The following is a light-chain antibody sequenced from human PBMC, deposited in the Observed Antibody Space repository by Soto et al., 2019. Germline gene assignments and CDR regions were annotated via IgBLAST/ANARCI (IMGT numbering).Light chain of an antibody. V-gene: IGKV1-39*01. CDR3: QQSYSSPPT. CDR1: QSISNH. Sequence: DIQMTQSPSSLSASVEDRVIITCRASQSISNHLNWYQQKPGKAPKLLIFAASSLQSGVPSRFSGSRPGPDFTLTISSLQPEDFATYYCQQSYSSPPTFGQGTK. J-gene: IGKJ1*01. CDR2: AAS.